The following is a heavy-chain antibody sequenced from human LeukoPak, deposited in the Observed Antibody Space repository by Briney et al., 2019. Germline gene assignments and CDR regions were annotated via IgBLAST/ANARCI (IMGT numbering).Heavy chain of an antibody. CDR3: ASKTEGHYGRETYYFDY. CDR1: GGTFSSYA. J-gene: IGHJ4*02. V-gene: IGHV1-69*05. D-gene: IGHD4-17*01. Sequence: GASVKVSCKASGGTFSSYAISWVRQAPGQGLEWMGGIIPIFGTANYAQKFQGRVTITTDESTSTAYMELSSLRSEDTAVYYCASKTEGHYGRETYYFDYWGLGTLVTVSS. CDR2: IIPIFGTA.